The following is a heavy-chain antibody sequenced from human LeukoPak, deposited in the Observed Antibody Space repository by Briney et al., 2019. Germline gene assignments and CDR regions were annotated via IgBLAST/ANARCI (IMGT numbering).Heavy chain of an antibody. CDR1: GFTVSSNY. CDR3: AKSASGVLMYFDY. CDR2: IYSGGST. D-gene: IGHD1-26*01. V-gene: IGHV3-53*01. Sequence: PGGPLRLSCAASGFTVSSNYMSWVRQAPGKGLEWVSVIYSGGSTYYADSVKGRFTISRDNSKNTLYLQMNSLRAEDTAVYYCAKSASGVLMYFDYWGQGTLVTVSS. J-gene: IGHJ4*02.